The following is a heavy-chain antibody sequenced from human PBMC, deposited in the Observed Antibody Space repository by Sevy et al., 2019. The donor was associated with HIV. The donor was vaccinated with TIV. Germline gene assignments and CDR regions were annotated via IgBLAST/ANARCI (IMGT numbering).Heavy chain of an antibody. J-gene: IGHJ6*02. Sequence: ASVKVSCKASGGTFSSYAISWVRQAPGQGLEWMGGIIPIFGTANYAQKFQGRVTITADESTSTAYMELSSLRSEDTAVYYCARDRVKRITIFGVVITDYYYYDMDVWGQGTTVTVSS. CDR2: IIPIFGTA. CDR3: ARDRVKRITIFGVVITDYYYYDMDV. CDR1: GGTFSSYA. V-gene: IGHV1-69*13. D-gene: IGHD3-3*01.